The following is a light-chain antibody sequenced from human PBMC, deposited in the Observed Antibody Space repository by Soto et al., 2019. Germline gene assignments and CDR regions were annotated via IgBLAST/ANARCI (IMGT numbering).Light chain of an antibody. Sequence: QPVLTQPASVSGSPGQSITISCTGSRSDVGSYNFVSWYQLLPGKAPRLIIFEADKRPSGVSSRFSGSKSGYTASLTISGLQAEDEADYLCCSYAGDSALIFGGGTKLTVL. V-gene: IGLV2-23*01. J-gene: IGLJ2*01. CDR2: EAD. CDR1: RSDVGSYNF. CDR3: CSYAGDSALI.